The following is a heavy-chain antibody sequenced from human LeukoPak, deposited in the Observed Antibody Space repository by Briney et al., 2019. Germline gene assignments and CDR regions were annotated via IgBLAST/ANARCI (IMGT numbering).Heavy chain of an antibody. Sequence: GASVNVSCKASGYTFSDNYLHWVRQAPGQGLEWMGWVNPKSGGPEYDQQSQGRVTMTREQSLSTVYLELRRWTSDDTARVYRGEDHCTRSGCYEDYYYGMDVWGQGTAVTVSS. V-gene: IGHV1-2*02. J-gene: IGHJ6*02. CDR2: VNPKSGGP. D-gene: IGHD2-8*01. CDR3: GEDHCTRSGCYEDYYYGMDV. CDR1: GYTFSDNY.